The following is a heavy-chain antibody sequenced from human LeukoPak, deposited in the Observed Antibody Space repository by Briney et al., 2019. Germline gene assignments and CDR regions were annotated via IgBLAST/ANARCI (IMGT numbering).Heavy chain of an antibody. CDR1: GYSFTSHY. Sequence: GASVKVSCKASGYSFTSHYMHWVRQAPGQGLEWMGLINPSGSSTLYAQKFQGRVTMTRDMSTTTDYMELSSLRSEDTAVYYCARVGYCSGGSCPRRNYYYYYMDVWGKGTTVTISS. CDR3: ARVGYCSGGSCPRRNYYYYYMDV. J-gene: IGHJ6*03. D-gene: IGHD2-15*01. CDR2: INPSGSST. V-gene: IGHV1-46*01.